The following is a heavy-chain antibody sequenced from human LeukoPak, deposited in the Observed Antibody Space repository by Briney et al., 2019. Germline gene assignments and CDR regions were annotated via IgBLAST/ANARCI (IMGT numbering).Heavy chain of an antibody. J-gene: IGHJ5*02. CDR3: AGSKGVNWFDP. Sequence: PGGSLRLSCAASGXTFSSYWMHWVRQAAGKGLVWVSRVNSDGSGTSYADSVKGRFTISRDNAKNTLYLQMNSLRAEDTAVYYCAGSKGVNWFDPWGQGTLVTVSS. V-gene: IGHV3-74*01. CDR1: GXTFSSYW. D-gene: IGHD3-10*01. CDR2: VNSDGSGT.